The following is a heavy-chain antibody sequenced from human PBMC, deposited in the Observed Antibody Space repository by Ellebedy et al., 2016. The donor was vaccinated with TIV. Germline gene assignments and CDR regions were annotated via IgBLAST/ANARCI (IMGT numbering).Heavy chain of an antibody. Sequence: MPSETLSLPCSLSGGPMRSGEYFWTWVRQPPGKGLEWLGYFDYSGSTYYSPSLNSRVVISVDTSTNQFSLNLRSVTAADTAVYFCARDRGYGFDSWGQGTLVAVSS. CDR1: GGPMRSGEYF. D-gene: IGHD5-12*01. J-gene: IGHJ4*01. V-gene: IGHV4-30-4*01. CDR2: FDYSGST. CDR3: ARDRGYGFDS.